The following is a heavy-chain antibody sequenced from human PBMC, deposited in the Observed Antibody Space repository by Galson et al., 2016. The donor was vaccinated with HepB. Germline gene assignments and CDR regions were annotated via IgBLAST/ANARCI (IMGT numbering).Heavy chain of an antibody. CDR3: ARGQREVVVAAIPQRYVQH. J-gene: IGHJ1*01. CDR1: GGSFSGYN. CDR2: INDNGST. V-gene: IGHV4-34*01. D-gene: IGHD2-15*01. Sequence: LSLTCAVYGGSFSGYNWTWIRQPPGKGLEWIGEINDNGSTNYNPSLKSRVSISVDTSKNQFSLKLSSVTAADTAVYHCARGQREVVVAAIPQRYVQHWGQGALVTVSS.